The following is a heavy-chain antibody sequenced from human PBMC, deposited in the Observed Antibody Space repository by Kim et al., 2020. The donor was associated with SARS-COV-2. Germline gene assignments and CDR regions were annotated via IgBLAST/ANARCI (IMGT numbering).Heavy chain of an antibody. CDR2: T. J-gene: IGHJ4*02. D-gene: IGHD3-10*01. V-gene: IGHV3-23*05. Sequence: TYYPDSVKGLFTITRDNSKKMLDLQMNTLGAEDAAVYYCGDYHGAGSHYTYWGQGTLVTVSS. CDR3: GDYHGAGSHYTY.